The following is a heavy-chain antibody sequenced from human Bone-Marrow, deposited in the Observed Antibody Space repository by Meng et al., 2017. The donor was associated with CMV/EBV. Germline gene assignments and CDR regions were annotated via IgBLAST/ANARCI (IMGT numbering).Heavy chain of an antibody. CDR3: ARDLDYGDYASDY. J-gene: IGHJ4*02. Sequence: QVQLVPSGSEVKTPRASGTVSYKTSGYTLTGFYMHWVRHAPGQGLEWMGWINPNSGGTNYAQKFRGRVTMTRDTSISTAYMELSRLRSDDTAVYYCARDLDYGDYASDYWGQGTLVTVSS. CDR1: GYTLTGFY. D-gene: IGHD4-17*01. CDR2: INPNSGGT. V-gene: IGHV1-2*02.